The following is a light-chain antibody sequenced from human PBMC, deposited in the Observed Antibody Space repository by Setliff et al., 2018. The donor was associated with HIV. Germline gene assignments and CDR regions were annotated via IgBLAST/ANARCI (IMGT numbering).Light chain of an antibody. Sequence: QSALTQPPSASGSPGQSVAISCTGTSSDVGGYNYVSWYQQYPGKAPKLMIYEVSKRPSGVPDRFSGSKSGNAASLTVSGLQTEDKADYYCSSYAGSNYVFGSGTKVTVL. CDR3: SSYAGSNYV. CDR2: EVS. CDR1: SSDVGGYNY. J-gene: IGLJ1*01. V-gene: IGLV2-8*01.